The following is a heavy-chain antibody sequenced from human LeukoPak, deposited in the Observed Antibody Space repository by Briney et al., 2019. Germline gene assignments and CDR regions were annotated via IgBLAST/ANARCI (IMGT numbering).Heavy chain of an antibody. V-gene: IGHV4-59*01. D-gene: IGHD2-21*01. Sequence: PSETLSLTCTVSGDSFSNLFWRWVRQPPGKGLEWIGYIRYTGGTDYYPSLKSRGTIFLDTTKNQLSLRLSNMLAADTASYYCSGEGPLWKYYDYWGQGTLVTVSS. CDR1: GDSFSNLF. J-gene: IGHJ4*02. CDR3: SGEGPLWKYYDY. CDR2: IRYTGGT.